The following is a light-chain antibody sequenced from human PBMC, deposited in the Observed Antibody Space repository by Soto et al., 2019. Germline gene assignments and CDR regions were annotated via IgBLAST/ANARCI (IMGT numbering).Light chain of an antibody. Sequence: IVMTQSPATLSVSVGERATLSCRASQSVSSKLAWYQQKPGQAPRLLIYGASTRATGIPARFSGSGSGTEFTITISSLQSEDFAVYYCQQYNDWPPQLTVGGGTKVEIK. CDR3: QQYNDWPPQLT. V-gene: IGKV3-15*01. J-gene: IGKJ4*02. CDR1: QSVSSK. CDR2: GAS.